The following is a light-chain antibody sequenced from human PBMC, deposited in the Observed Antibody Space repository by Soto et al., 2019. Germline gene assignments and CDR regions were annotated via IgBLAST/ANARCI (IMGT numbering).Light chain of an antibody. Sequence: EIVLTQSPATLSLSPGERATLACRASQSVSSYLAWYQQEPGQAPRLLIHDASNRATGIPARFSGSGSGTDFTLTISSLEPEDIAVYYCQQRSNWPIPFGQGTRLEIK. V-gene: IGKV3-11*01. CDR3: QQRSNWPIP. J-gene: IGKJ5*01. CDR2: DAS. CDR1: QSVSSY.